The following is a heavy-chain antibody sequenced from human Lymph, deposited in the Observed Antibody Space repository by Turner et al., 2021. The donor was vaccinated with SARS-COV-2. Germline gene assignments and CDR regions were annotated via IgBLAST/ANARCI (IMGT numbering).Heavy chain of an antibody. J-gene: IGHJ4*02. Sequence: EVQLVESGGGVVQPGRSLRLSCAASGFTFDDYAMHWVRQAPGKGLEWVSLISGDGGSTYYADSVKGRFTISRDDSKNSLYLQINSLRTEDTALYYCAKEGLSGRRLQFVPYFAYWGQGTLVSVSS. CDR1: GFTFDDYA. V-gene: IGHV3-43*02. D-gene: IGHD5-12*01. CDR3: AKEGLSGRRLQFVPYFAY. CDR2: ISGDGGST.